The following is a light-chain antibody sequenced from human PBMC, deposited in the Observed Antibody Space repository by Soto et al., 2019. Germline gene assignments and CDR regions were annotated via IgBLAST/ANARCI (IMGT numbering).Light chain of an antibody. CDR3: AAWDDSLNGLVV. Sequence: QSALTQPPSASGSPGQSVTISCTGTSSDVGGYNYVSWYQQHPGKAPKLMIYEVSKRPSGVPDRFSGSKSGNTASLTVSGLQAEDEADYYCAAWDDSLNGLVVFGGGTKLTVL. J-gene: IGLJ2*01. CDR2: EVS. V-gene: IGLV2-8*01. CDR1: SSDVGGYNY.